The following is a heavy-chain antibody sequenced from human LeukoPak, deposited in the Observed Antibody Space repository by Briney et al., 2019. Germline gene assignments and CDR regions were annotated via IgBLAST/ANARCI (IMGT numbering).Heavy chain of an antibody. CDR2: IYYSGST. J-gene: IGHJ4*02. CDR1: GGSISSYY. CDR3: ASLHRDYYDSSGYFDY. D-gene: IGHD3-22*01. Sequence: SETLSLTCTVPGGSISSYYWSWIRQPPGKGLEWIGYIYYSGSTNYNPSLKSRVTISVDTSKNQFSLKLSSVTAADTAAYYCASLHRDYYDSSGYFDYWGQGTLVTVSS. V-gene: IGHV4-59*01.